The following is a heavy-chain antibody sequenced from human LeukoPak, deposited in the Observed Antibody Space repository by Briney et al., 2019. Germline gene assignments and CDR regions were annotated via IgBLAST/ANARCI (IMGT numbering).Heavy chain of an antibody. V-gene: IGHV4-34*01. CDR2: INHSGST. D-gene: IGHD5-18*01. CDR3: ARVGYSYDPYYYYMDV. Sequence: SETLSLTCAVYGGSFSGYYWSWIRQPPGKGLEWIGEINHSGSTNYNPSLKSRVTISVDTSKNQFSLKLSSVTAADTAVYYCARVGYSYDPYYYYMDVWGKGTTVTVSS. CDR1: GGSFSGYY. J-gene: IGHJ6*03.